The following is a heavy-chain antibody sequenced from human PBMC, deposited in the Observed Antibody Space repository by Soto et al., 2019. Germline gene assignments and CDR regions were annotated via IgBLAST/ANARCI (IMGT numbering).Heavy chain of an antibody. D-gene: IGHD2-15*01. CDR2: IYYDGNNK. CDR1: GFTFSNHG. CDR3: ARDGGSETFDY. V-gene: IGHV3-33*01. J-gene: IGHJ4*02. Sequence: QAGGSLRLSCAASGFTFSNHGMHWVRQAPGKGLEWVAVIYYDGNNKYYADSVKGRFTISRDNSKNTLSLQMNTLRADDTAVYYCARDGGSETFDYWGLGTLVTVSS.